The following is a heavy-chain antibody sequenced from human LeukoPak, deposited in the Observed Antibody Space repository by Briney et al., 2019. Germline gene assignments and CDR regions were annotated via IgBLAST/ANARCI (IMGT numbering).Heavy chain of an antibody. CDR3: AASTYYVANAFDI. D-gene: IGHD3-22*01. V-gene: IGHV1-58*02. J-gene: IGHJ3*02. CDR2: IVVGSGNT. CDR1: GFTSTSSA. Sequence: ASVKVSRKASGFTSTSSAMQWVRQARGQRLEWIGWIVVGSGNTNHAQKFQERVTITRDMSTSTAYMELSSLRSEDTAVYYCAASTYYVANAFDIWGQGTMVTVSS.